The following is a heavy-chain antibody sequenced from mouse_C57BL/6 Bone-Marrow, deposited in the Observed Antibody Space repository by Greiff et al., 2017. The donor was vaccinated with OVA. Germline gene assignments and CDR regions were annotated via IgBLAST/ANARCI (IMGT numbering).Heavy chain of an antibody. Sequence: VQLKQSGAELARPGASVKMSCKASGYTFTSYTIHWVKQRPGQGLEWIGYIDPTNDYTNYTQKFKGKATLTADKSSSTAYMTLSSLTSEDSAVYYCTRGYYFDYWSQGTTLTVSS. CDR1: GYTFTSYT. CDR2: IDPTNDYT. V-gene: IGHV1-4*01. CDR3: TRGYYFDY. J-gene: IGHJ2*01.